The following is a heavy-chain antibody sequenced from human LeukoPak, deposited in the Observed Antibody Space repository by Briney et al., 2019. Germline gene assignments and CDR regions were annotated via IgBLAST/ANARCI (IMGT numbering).Heavy chain of an antibody. D-gene: IGHD3-9*01. V-gene: IGHV4-34*01. Sequence: SETLSLTCAVYGGSFSGHYWSWLRHPPGKGLEWLGEINHSGSTNYNPSLKSRVTISVDTSKNHFSLKLSSVTAEDTAVYYCARDENYDILTGSANNCFDPWGQGTLVTVSS. CDR1: GGSFSGHY. CDR3: ARDENYDILTGSANNCFDP. CDR2: INHSGST. J-gene: IGHJ5*02.